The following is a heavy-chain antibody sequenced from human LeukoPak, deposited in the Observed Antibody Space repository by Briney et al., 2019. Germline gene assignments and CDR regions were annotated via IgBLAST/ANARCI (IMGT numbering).Heavy chain of an antibody. D-gene: IGHD6-19*01. J-gene: IGHJ4*02. V-gene: IGHV4-59*01. CDR1: GGSISSYY. Sequence: SGTLSLTCTVAGGSISSYYWSWVRQPPGKGLEWVGYIYYSGSTNYNPSLKSRVTISVDTSKNQFSLKLSSVTAADTAVYYCARDRNGWDSFDYWGQGTLVTVSS. CDR2: IYYSGST. CDR3: ARDRNGWDSFDY.